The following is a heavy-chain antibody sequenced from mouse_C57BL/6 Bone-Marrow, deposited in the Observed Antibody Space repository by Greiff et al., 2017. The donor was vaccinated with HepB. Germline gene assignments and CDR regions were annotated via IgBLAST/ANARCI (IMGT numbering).Heavy chain of an antibody. CDR1: GYTFTSYW. Sequence: VKLMESGAELVKPGASVKLSCKASGYTFTSYWMQWVKQRPGQGLEWIGEIDPSDSYTNYNQKFKGKATLTVDTSSSTASMQLSSLTSEDSAVYYCAKGAYYYGSSFYWYFDVWGTGTTVTVSS. J-gene: IGHJ1*03. CDR3: AKGAYYYGSSFYWYFDV. V-gene: IGHV1-50*01. D-gene: IGHD1-1*01. CDR2: IDPSDSYT.